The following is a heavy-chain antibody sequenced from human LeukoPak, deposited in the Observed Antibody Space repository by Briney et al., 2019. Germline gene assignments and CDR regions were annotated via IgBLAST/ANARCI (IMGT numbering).Heavy chain of an antibody. CDR3: VRHGLGSSWFGFDN. CDR2: IYPGDSDP. V-gene: IGHV5-51*01. CDR1: GSTFTTYW. D-gene: IGHD6-13*01. J-gene: IGHJ4*02. Sequence: GASLQISCQCSGSTFTTYWIGWVRQLPGKGLEWMGIIYPGDSDPRYSPSFQGQVTISADTSISTAYLQWSSLKASDSAMYYCVRHGLGSSWFGFDNWGQGTLVTVSS.